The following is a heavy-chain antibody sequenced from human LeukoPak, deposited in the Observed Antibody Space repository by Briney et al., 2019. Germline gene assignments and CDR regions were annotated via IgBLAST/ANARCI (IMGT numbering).Heavy chain of an antibody. CDR2: IRSKANSYAT. V-gene: IGHV3-73*01. CDR1: GFTFSGSA. D-gene: IGHD1-26*01. J-gene: IGHJ4*02. Sequence: GGSLRLSCAASGFTFSGSAMHWVRQASGKGLEWVGRIRSKANSYATAYAASVKGRFTISRDDSKNTAYLQMNSLKTEDTAVYYCTRREVEATVDYWGQGTLVTVSS. CDR3: TRREVEATVDY.